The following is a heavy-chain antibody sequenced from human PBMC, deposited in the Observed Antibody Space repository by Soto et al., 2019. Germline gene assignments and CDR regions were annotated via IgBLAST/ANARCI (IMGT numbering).Heavy chain of an antibody. CDR3: AKVAHSTGTFDY. V-gene: IGHV3-30*18. CDR2: ISYDGSNE. Sequence: GGSLRLSCAASGFTFSTYGMHWVRQAPGKGLEWVAVISYDGSNEYYADSVKGRFTISRDNSKNTLYLQMNSLRAEDAAVYYCAKVAHSTGTFDYWGQGTLVTVS. CDR1: GFTFSTYG. D-gene: IGHD3-3*02. J-gene: IGHJ4*02.